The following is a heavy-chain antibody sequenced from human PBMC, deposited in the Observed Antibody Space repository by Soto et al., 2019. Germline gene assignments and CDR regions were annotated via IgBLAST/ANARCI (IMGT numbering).Heavy chain of an antibody. CDR1: GGSFSGYY. CDR2: INHSGST. CDR3: ARLASVAGEPHYFDY. D-gene: IGHD6-19*01. J-gene: IGHJ4*02. V-gene: IGHV4-34*01. Sequence: SETLSLTCAVYGGSFSGYYWSWIRQPPGKGLEWIGEINHSGSTNYNPSLKSRVTISVDTSKNQFSLKLSSVTAADTAVYYCARLASVAGEPHYFDYWGQGTLVTVSS.